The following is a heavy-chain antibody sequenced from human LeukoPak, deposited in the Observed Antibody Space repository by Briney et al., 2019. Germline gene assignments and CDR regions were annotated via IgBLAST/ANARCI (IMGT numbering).Heavy chain of an antibody. J-gene: IGHJ5*02. CDR3: ANLPES. CDR1: RFTFSSYA. CDR2: ISGIGGST. Sequence: GGSLRLSCAASRFTFSSYAMSWVRQALGRGLEWVSVISGIGGSTYYTDSVKGRFTISRDNSKNTLYLQMNSLRAEDTAVYYCANLPESWGQGTLVTVSS. V-gene: IGHV3-23*01. D-gene: IGHD1-14*01.